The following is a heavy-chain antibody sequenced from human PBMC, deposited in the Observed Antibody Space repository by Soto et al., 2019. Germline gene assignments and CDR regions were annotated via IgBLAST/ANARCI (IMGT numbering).Heavy chain of an antibody. CDR1: GFTFSSYG. Sequence: GGSLRLSCAASGFTFSSYGMHWVRQAPGKGLEWVAVIWYDGSNKYYADSVKGRFTISRDNSKNTLYLQMNSLRAEDTAVYYCARAQGYSSSSPTDYWGQGTLVTGSS. D-gene: IGHD6-6*01. CDR2: IWYDGSNK. CDR3: ARAQGYSSSSPTDY. J-gene: IGHJ4*02. V-gene: IGHV3-33*01.